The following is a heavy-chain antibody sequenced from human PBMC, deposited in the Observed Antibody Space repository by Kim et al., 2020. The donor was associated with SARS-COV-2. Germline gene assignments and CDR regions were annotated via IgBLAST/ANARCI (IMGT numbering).Heavy chain of an antibody. CDR2: INTNTGNP. D-gene: IGHD5-18*01. V-gene: IGHV7-4-1*02. CDR1: GYTFTSYA. Sequence: ASVKVSCKASGYTFTSYAMNWVRQAPGQGLEWMGWINTNTGNPTYAQGFTGRFVFSLDTSVSTAYLQISSLKAEDTAVYYCARDSRDIVDTAMEERMGFWFDPWGQGTLVTVSS. J-gene: IGHJ5*02. CDR3: ARDSRDIVDTAMEERMGFWFDP.